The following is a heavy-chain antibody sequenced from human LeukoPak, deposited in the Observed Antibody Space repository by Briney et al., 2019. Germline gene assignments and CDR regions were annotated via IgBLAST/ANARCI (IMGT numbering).Heavy chain of an antibody. V-gene: IGHV4-61*02. CDR1: GGSISSSSHY. J-gene: IGHJ5*02. Sequence: SETLSLTCTVSGGSISSSSHYWGWIRQPAGKGLEWIGRIYTSGSTNYNPSLKSRVTISVDTSKNQFSLKLSSVTAADTAVYYCAREPRVRYGSGSSNWFDPWGQGTLVTVSS. CDR3: AREPRVRYGSGSSNWFDP. CDR2: IYTSGST. D-gene: IGHD3-10*01.